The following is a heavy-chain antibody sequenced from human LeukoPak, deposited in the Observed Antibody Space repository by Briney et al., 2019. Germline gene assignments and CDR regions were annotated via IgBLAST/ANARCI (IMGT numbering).Heavy chain of an antibody. CDR2: IIPIFGRA. Sequence: GASVKVSCKASGCTFTSYAISWVRQAPGQGLEWMGGIIPIFGRANYAQKFQGRVTITTDKSTSTAYMELSSLRSEDTAVYYCARDHLYSGYDYVFWWFDPWGQGTLVTVSS. CDR1: GCTFTSYA. V-gene: IGHV1-69*05. CDR3: ARDHLYSGYDYVFWWFDP. D-gene: IGHD5-12*01. J-gene: IGHJ5*02.